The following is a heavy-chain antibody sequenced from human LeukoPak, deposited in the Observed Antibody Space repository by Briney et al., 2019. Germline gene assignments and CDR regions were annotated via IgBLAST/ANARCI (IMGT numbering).Heavy chain of an antibody. CDR2: IIPIFGTA. Sequence: GASVKVSCKASGGTFNSYAISWVRQAPGQGLEWMGGIIPIFGTANYAQKFQGRDTITTDESTSTAYMELSSLRSEDTAVYYCARGPYCSSTSCPNNWFDPWGQGTLVTVSS. V-gene: IGHV1-69*05. J-gene: IGHJ5*02. D-gene: IGHD2-2*01. CDR3: ARGPYCSSTSCPNNWFDP. CDR1: GGTFNSYA.